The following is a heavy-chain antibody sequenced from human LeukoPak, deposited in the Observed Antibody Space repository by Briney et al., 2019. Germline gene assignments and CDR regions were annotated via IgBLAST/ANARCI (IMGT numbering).Heavy chain of an antibody. CDR1: GGSFSGYY. CDR2: ISGSGGST. J-gene: IGHJ6*02. V-gene: IGHV3-23*01. D-gene: IGHD4-17*01. Sequence: ETLSLTCAVYGGSFSGYYWSWVRQAPGKGLEWVSAISGSGGSTYYADSVKGRFTISRDNSKNTLYLQMNSLRAEDTAVYYCAKISYGDYYYYYGMDVWGQGTTVTVSS. CDR3: AKISYGDYYYYYGMDV.